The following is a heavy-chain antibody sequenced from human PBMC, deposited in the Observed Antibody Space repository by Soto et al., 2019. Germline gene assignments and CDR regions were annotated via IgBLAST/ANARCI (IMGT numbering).Heavy chain of an antibody. V-gene: IGHV4-4*07. Sequence: SETLSLTCTVSGGTLSSDYWCLIRQPAGKGLECIWRIYISEDTHYNPSLRSRVSMSLDISKKSLYLEIDSLRVEDTAVYYCAEDEGRFLRNYFNYGIDVLGLGTTVTVSS. CDR2: IYISEDT. D-gene: IGHD3-3*01. J-gene: IGHJ6*02. CDR3: AEDEGRFLRNYFNYGIDV. CDR1: GGTLSSDY.